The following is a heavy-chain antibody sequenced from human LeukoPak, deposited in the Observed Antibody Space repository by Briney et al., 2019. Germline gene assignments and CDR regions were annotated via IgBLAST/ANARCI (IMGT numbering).Heavy chain of an antibody. D-gene: IGHD2-2*01. CDR3: ARGETYCSSTSCSNWSDP. J-gene: IGHJ5*02. CDR2: INHSGST. Sequence: SETLSLTCAVYGGSFSGYYWSWIRQPPGKGLEWIGEINHSGSTNYNPSLKSRVTISVDTSKNQFSLKLSSVTAADTAVYYCARGETYCSSTSCSNWSDPWGQGTLVTVSS. V-gene: IGHV4-34*01. CDR1: GGSFSGYY.